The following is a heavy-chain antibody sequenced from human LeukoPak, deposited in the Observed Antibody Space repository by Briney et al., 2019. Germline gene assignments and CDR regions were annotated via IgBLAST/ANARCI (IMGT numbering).Heavy chain of an antibody. Sequence: GGSLRLSCAASGFNFSAFPMTWVRQAPGKGLEWVSAISAVGDNTFYADSVKGRFTISRDNSKNALYLHMNSLRPEDTAVYYCAKDRGYWGGGTLVTVSS. CDR2: ISAVGDNT. J-gene: IGHJ4*02. V-gene: IGHV3-23*01. CDR3: AKDRGY. CDR1: GFNFSAFP.